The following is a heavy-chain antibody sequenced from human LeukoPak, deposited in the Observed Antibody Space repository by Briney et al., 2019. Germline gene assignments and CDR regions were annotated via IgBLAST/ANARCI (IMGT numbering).Heavy chain of an antibody. CDR2: IRSTGGTT. Sequence: PGGSLRLSCGASGFTFSNYAMSWVRQAPGKGRESVSDIRSTGGTTAYADSVKGRFTISRDNSRNTLYLQMNSLRAEDTAVYYCARADRYGPTWYGRVDYWAREPWSPSPQ. J-gene: IGHJ4*02. CDR1: GFTFSNYA. D-gene: IGHD6-13*01. V-gene: IGHV3-23*01. CDR3: ARADRYGPTWYGRVDY.